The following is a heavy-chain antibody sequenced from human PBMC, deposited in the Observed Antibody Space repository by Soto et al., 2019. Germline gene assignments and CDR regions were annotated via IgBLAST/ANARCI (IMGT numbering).Heavy chain of an antibody. CDR1: EFIFSTYN. CDR3: ARDDFDANGYL. Sequence: PAGSLRLSFAASEFIFSTYNMNWIRQAPGKGLEWLSYINSNSKNIYYADSVRGRFTISRDNAKNSLYLQMNSLRDEDTAVYYCARDDFDANGYLWGQGTLVTVSS. D-gene: IGHD3-22*01. V-gene: IGHV3-48*02. CDR2: INSNSKNI. J-gene: IGHJ4*02.